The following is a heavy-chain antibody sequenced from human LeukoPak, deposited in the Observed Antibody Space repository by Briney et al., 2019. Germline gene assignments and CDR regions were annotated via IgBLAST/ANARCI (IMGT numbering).Heavy chain of an antibody. CDR1: GFTFGDYA. V-gene: IGHV3-21*01. J-gene: IGHJ4*02. D-gene: IGHD3/OR15-3a*01. CDR3: ARDVTTRGTGVGY. CDR2: ISSSSSYI. Sequence: GGSLRLSCTASGFTFGDYAMTWVRQAPGKGLEWVSSISSSSSYIYYADSVKGRFTISRDNAKNSLYLQMNSLRAEDTAVYYCARDVTTRGTGVGYWGQGTLVTVSS.